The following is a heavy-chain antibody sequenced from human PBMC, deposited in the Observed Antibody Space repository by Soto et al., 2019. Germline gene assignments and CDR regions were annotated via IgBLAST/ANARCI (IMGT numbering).Heavy chain of an antibody. V-gene: IGHV1-69*13. D-gene: IGHD6-13*01. CDR3: ARDPGGIAAAGWFDP. J-gene: IGHJ5*02. CDR2: IIPIFGTA. CDR1: GGTFSSYA. Sequence: SVKVSCKASGGTFSSYAISWVRQAPGQGLEWMGGIIPIFGTANYAQKFQGRVTITADESTSTAYTELSSLRSEDTAVYYCARDPGGIAAAGWFDPWGQGTLVTVSS.